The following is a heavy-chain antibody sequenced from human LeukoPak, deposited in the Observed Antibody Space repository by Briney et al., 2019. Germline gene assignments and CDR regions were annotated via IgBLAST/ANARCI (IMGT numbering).Heavy chain of an antibody. CDR3: ARVASSNRAVFFDY. CDR1: GGSISSYY. V-gene: IGHV4-59*01. J-gene: IGHJ4*02. Sequence: SETLSLTCTVSGGSISSYYWSWIRQPPGKGLEWIGYIYYSGSTNYNPSLKSRVTISVDTSKNQFSLKLSSVTAADTAVYHCARVASSNRAVFFDYWGQGTLVTVSS. D-gene: IGHD6-13*01. CDR2: IYYSGST.